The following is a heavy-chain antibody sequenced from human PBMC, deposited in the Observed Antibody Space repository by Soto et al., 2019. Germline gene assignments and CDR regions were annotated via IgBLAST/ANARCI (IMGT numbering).Heavy chain of an antibody. V-gene: IGHV1-69*13. Sequence: SVKVSCKASGGTFSSYAISWVRQAPGRGVEWMGGIIPIFGTANYAQKFQGRVTITADESTSTAYMELSSLRSEDTAVYYCARDHGYCISTSCPYGMDVWGQGTTVTVSS. CDR2: IIPIFGTA. D-gene: IGHD2-2*03. CDR3: ARDHGYCISTSCPYGMDV. CDR1: GGTFSSYA. J-gene: IGHJ6*02.